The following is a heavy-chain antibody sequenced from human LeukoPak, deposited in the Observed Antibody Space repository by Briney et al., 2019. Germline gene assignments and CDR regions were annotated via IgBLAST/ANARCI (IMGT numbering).Heavy chain of an antibody. CDR1: GGSISSGGYY. CDR2: IYYSGST. Sequence: SETLSLTCTVSGGSISSGGYYWSWIRQHPGKGLEWIGYIYYSGSTYYNPSLKSRVTISVDTSKNQFSLKLSSVTAADTAVYYCARDRKEEAVAGNRAYYYYGMDVWGQGTTVTVSS. D-gene: IGHD6-19*01. CDR3: ARDRKEEAVAGNRAYYYYGMDV. V-gene: IGHV4-31*03. J-gene: IGHJ6*02.